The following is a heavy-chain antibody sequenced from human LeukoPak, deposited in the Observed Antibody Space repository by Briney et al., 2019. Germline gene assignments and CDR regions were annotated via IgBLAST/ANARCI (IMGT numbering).Heavy chain of an antibody. D-gene: IGHD5-12*01. Sequence: GGSLRLSCAASGFTFSSYWMSWVRQAPGKGLEWVANIKQDGSEKYYVDSVKGRFTISRDNAKNSLYLQMNSLRAEDTAVYYCASDSGYDFPLWYYYMDVWGKGTTVTVSS. CDR2: IKQDGSEK. V-gene: IGHV3-7*01. J-gene: IGHJ6*03. CDR3: ASDSGYDFPLWYYYMDV. CDR1: GFTFSSYW.